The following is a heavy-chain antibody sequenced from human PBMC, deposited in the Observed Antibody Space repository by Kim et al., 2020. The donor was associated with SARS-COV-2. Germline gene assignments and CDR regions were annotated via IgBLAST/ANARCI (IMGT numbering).Heavy chain of an antibody. Sequence: ASVKVSCKASGYTFTSYAMHWVRQAPGQRLEWMGWINAGNGNTKYSQKFQGRVTITRDTSASTAYMELSSLRSEDTAVYYCARGGAYYYGSGSCLGAFDIWGQGTMVTVSS. V-gene: IGHV1-3*01. CDR3: ARGGAYYYGSGSCLGAFDI. D-gene: IGHD3-10*01. CDR2: INAGNGNT. J-gene: IGHJ3*02. CDR1: GYTFTSYA.